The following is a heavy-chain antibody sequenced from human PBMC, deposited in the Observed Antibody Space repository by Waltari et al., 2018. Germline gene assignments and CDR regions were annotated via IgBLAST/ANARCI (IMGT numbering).Heavy chain of an antibody. V-gene: IGHV7-4-1*02. J-gene: IGHJ6*02. CDR2: INTNTGNP. Sequence: VQLVESGGGLVKPGGSLRLSCAASGFTFSSYSMNWVRQAPGQGLEGMGWINTNTGNPTYAQGFTGRFVFSLDTSGSTASLQISSLKAEDTAVYYCASEHSRGMDVWGQGTTVIVSS. CDR3: ASEHSRGMDV. CDR1: GFTFSSYS.